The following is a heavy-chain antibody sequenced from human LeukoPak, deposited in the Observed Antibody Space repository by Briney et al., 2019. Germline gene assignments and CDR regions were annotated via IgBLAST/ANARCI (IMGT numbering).Heavy chain of an antibody. CDR1: GFTVSSNY. V-gene: IGHV3-53*01. CDR2: IYSGGST. J-gene: IGHJ4*02. D-gene: IGHD1-7*01. CDR3: ARARPGAGTFFFDY. Sequence: RGSLRLSCAASGFTVSSNYMSWVRQAPGKGPEWVLVIYSGGSTYYADSVKGRFTISRDNSKNTLYLQMNSLRAEDTAVYYCARARPGAGTFFFDYWGQGTLVTVSS.